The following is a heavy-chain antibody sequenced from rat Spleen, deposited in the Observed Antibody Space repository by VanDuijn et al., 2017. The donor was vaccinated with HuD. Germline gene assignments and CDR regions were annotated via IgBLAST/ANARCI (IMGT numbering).Heavy chain of an antibody. V-gene: IGHV5-29*01. CDR1: GFTFSDYY. D-gene: IGHD1-12*03. Sequence: EVQLVESGGGLVQPGRSLKLSCAASGFTFSDYYMAWVRQAPTTGLEWVATISSDGGRNFYRDSVKGRFTISRDNAKSSLYLQMDSLRSEDTATYYCAKDGYYHVGWFAYWGQGTLVTVSS. CDR3: AKDGYYHVGWFAY. J-gene: IGHJ3*01. CDR2: ISSDGGRN.